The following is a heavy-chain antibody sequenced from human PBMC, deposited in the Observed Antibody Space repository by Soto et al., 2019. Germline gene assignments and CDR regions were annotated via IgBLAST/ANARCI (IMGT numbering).Heavy chain of an antibody. Sequence: EVQFVESGGDLVQPGGSLRLSCAASGFAFSQYWINWVRQSPGKGLEWVAIMNQDGSKRYYGASVMGRFTISRDNGKNSLYLQMNSVRDDDTAIYFCARDMGPSGYSSEFDHWCLGTRVTVTS. J-gene: IGHJ4*01. CDR2: MNQDGSKR. D-gene: IGHD5-12*01. CDR3: ARDMGPSGYSSEFDH. V-gene: IGHV3-7*01. CDR1: GFAFSQYW.